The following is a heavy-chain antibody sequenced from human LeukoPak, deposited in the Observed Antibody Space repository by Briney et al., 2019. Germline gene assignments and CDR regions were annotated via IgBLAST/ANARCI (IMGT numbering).Heavy chain of an antibody. V-gene: IGHV3-21*01. CDR2: ISSSSSYI. CDR1: GFTFSSYS. Sequence: PGGSLRLSCAASGFTFSSYSMNWVRQAPGKGLEWVSSISSSSSYIYYADSVKGRFTISRDNAKNSLYLQMNSLRAEDTAVYYCARVPIPYSTYYYGSSGPSDAFDIWGQGTMVTVSS. J-gene: IGHJ3*02. D-gene: IGHD3-22*01. CDR3: ARVPIPYSTYYYGSSGPSDAFDI.